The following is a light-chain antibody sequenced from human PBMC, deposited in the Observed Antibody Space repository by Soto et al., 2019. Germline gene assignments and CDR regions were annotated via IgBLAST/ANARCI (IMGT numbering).Light chain of an antibody. Sequence: DIVMTQSPDSLAVSLGERATLNCKSSQSVLYSPTNENYLAWYQQKPGQPPRLLVYWASTRESGVPDRFSGSGSGTDCTRTISSLEAEDVAVEDGQQYYGTPRTVGQGTKVEIK. V-gene: IGKV4-1*01. CDR3: QQYYGTPRT. CDR1: QSVLYSPTNENY. CDR2: WAS. J-gene: IGKJ1*01.